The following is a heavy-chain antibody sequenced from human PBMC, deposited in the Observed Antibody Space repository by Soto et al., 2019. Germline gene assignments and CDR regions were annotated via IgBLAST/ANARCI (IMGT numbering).Heavy chain of an antibody. Sequence: PSETLSLTCTVSGGSISSGGYYWSWIRQHPGKGPEWIGYIYYSGSTYYNPSLKSRVTISVDTSKNQFSLKLSSVTAADTAVYYCARDQIVVPAAIPGGWFDPWGQGTLVTVSS. CDR3: ARDQIVVPAAIPGGWFDP. V-gene: IGHV4-31*03. J-gene: IGHJ5*02. D-gene: IGHD2-2*02. CDR2: IYYSGST. CDR1: GGSISSGGYY.